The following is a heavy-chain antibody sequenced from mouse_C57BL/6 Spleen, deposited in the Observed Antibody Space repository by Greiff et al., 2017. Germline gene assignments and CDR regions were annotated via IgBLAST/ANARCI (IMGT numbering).Heavy chain of an antibody. D-gene: IGHD2-5*01. Sequence: EVQVVESGPGMVKPSQSLSLTCTVTGYSITSGYDWHWIRHFPGNKLEWMGYISYSGSTNYNPSLKSRISITHDTSKNHFFLKLNSVTTEDTATYYCASGVYSNGAMDYWGQGTSVTVSS. CDR3: ASGVYSNGAMDY. J-gene: IGHJ4*01. CDR1: GYSITSGYD. V-gene: IGHV3-1*01. CDR2: ISYSGST.